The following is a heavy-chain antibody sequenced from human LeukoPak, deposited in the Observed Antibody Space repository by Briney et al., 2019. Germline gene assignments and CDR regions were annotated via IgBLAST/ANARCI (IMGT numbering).Heavy chain of an antibody. CDR3: ASEWFLPDY. J-gene: IGHJ4*02. CDR1: GGSISSGSYY. V-gene: IGHV4-61*02. CDR2: IYTSGST. D-gene: IGHD3-10*01. Sequence: PSQTLSLTCTVSGGSISSGSYYWSWIRQPAGKGLEWIGRIYTSGSTNYNPSLKSRVTISVDTSKNQFSLKLSSVTAADTAVYYCASEWFLPDYCGQGTLVTVSS.